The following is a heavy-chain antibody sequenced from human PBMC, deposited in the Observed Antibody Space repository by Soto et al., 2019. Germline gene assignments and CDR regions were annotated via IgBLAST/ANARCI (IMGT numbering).Heavy chain of an antibody. CDR2: IYYSGST. D-gene: IGHD5-18*01. Sequence: SETLSLTCTVSGASISSGGYYWSWIRQHPGKGLEWIGYIYYSGSTYFNPSLKSRVTISVDTSKNQFPLKLSSVTAADTAVYYCASQGRGYSYGHLDYWGQGTLVTVSS. V-gene: IGHV4-31*03. CDR1: GASISSGGYY. CDR3: ASQGRGYSYGHLDY. J-gene: IGHJ4*02.